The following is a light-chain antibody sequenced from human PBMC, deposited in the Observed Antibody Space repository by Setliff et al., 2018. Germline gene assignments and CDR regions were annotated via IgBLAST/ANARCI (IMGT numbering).Light chain of an antibody. Sequence: ALTQPRSVSGSPGQSVTISCTGTSSDVGGYNYVSWYQQHPGKAPKLMIYDVSKRPSGVPDRFSGSKSGNTASLTISGLQAEDEADYYCCSYAGSYTSLYVFGTGTKVTV. V-gene: IGLV2-11*01. CDR2: DVS. CDR1: SSDVGGYNY. J-gene: IGLJ1*01. CDR3: CSYAGSYTSLYV.